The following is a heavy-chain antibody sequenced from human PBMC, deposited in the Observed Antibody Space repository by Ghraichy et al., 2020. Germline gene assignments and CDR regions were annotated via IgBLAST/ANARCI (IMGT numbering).Heavy chain of an antibody. Sequence: SETLSLTCTVSGGSISSYYWSWIRQPPGKGLEWIGYIYYSGSSNSNPSLKSRVTLSVDTSKNQFSLKLSSVTAADTAVYFCARGRYSSVTGLNFDFWGQGILVTVSS. CDR1: GGSISSYY. J-gene: IGHJ4*02. D-gene: IGHD6-25*01. CDR2: IYYSGSS. V-gene: IGHV4-59*13. CDR3: ARGRYSSVTGLNFDF.